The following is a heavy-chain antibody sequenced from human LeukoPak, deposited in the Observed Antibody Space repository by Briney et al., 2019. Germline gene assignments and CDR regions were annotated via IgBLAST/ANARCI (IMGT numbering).Heavy chain of an antibody. CDR1: GFTFSSYA. D-gene: IGHD4-17*01. CDR2: ISGSGGST. Sequence: PGGSLRLSCAASGFTFSSYAMSWVRQAPGKGLEWVSAISGSGGSTYYADSVKGRFTISRDNSKNTLYLQMNSLRAEDTAAYYCAKDPVKYYDYGDLFYYWGQGTLVTVSS. J-gene: IGHJ4*02. CDR3: AKDPVKYYDYGDLFYY. V-gene: IGHV3-23*01.